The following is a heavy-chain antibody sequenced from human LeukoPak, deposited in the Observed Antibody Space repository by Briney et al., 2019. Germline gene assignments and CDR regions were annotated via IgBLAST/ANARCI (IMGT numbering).Heavy chain of an antibody. Sequence: GGSLRLSCAASGFTFSSYSMNWVRQAPGKGLEWVSSISSSSSYIYYADSVKGRFTISRDNAKNSLYLQMNSLRAEDTAVYYCAKSVRIAAAGTTVGLDYWGQGTLVTVSS. CDR1: GFTFSSYS. CDR3: AKSVRIAAAGTTVGLDY. J-gene: IGHJ4*02. V-gene: IGHV3-21*01. CDR2: ISSSSSYI. D-gene: IGHD6-13*01.